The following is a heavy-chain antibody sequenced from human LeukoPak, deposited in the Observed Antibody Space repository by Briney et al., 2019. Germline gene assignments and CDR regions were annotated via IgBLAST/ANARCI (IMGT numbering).Heavy chain of an antibody. J-gene: IGHJ4*02. CDR1: GGSISSRTYY. Sequence: SETLSLTCTVSGGSISSRTYYWGWIRQPPGKGLEWIGSMYYSGGTYYNPSLKSRVTISIDTSKNQFSLKLNSVTAADTAVYYCARLVRYCSTNSCYPFDYWGQGTLVTVSS. CDR2: MYYSGGT. CDR3: ARLVRYCSTNSCYPFDY. V-gene: IGHV4-39*01. D-gene: IGHD2-2*01.